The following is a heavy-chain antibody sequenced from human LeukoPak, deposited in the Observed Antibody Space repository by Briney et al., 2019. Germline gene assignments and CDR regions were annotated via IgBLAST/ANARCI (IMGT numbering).Heavy chain of an antibody. Sequence: ASVKVSCKASGYTFTGYYMHWVRQAPGQGLEWMGWINPKSGDTNYTQKFQGRVTMTRDTSISTAYMELSRLRSDDTAVYYCARGLGYCSSTSCLIWYWGQGTLVTVSS. J-gene: IGHJ4*02. CDR2: INPKSGDT. D-gene: IGHD2-2*01. V-gene: IGHV1-2*02. CDR1: GYTFTGYY. CDR3: ARGLGYCSSTSCLIWY.